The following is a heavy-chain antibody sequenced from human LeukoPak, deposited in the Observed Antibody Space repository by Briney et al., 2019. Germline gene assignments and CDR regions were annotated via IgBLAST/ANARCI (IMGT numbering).Heavy chain of an antibody. Sequence: GGSLRLSCAASGFTFSNAWMSWVRQAPGKGLEWVGRIKSKTDGGTTDYAAPVKGRFTISRDDSKNTLYLQMNSLKTEDTAVYYCTTDPARWKTGTADDYWGQGTLVTVSS. D-gene: IGHD1-7*01. CDR2: IKSKTDGGTT. J-gene: IGHJ4*02. CDR1: GFTFSNAW. V-gene: IGHV3-15*01. CDR3: TTDPARWKTGTADDY.